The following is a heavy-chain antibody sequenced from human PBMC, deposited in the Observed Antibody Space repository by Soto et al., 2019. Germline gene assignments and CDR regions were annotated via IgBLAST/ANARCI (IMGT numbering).Heavy chain of an antibody. Sequence: SVKVSCKASGGTFSSYTISWVRQAPGQGLEWMGRIIPILGIANYAQKFQGRVTITADKSTSTAYMELSSLRSEDTAVYYCARGTAEAVDFWSGYNDAFDIWGQGTMVTVSS. V-gene: IGHV1-69*02. J-gene: IGHJ3*02. CDR1: GGTFSSYT. CDR2: IIPILGIA. CDR3: ARGTAEAVDFWSGYNDAFDI. D-gene: IGHD3-3*01.